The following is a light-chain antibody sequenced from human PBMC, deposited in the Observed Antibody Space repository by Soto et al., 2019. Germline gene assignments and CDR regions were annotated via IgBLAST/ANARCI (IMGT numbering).Light chain of an antibody. V-gene: IGLV2-14*03. CDR3: SSYRRSSTVV. CDR2: DVS. Sequence: QSALTQPASVSGSPGQSITISCTGTSSDVGGYNYVSWYQQHPGKAPKLMIHDVSNRPSGVSNRFSGSKSGNTASLTISGLQAEDEADYYCSSYRRSSTVVFGGGTKLIVL. CDR1: SSDVGGYNY. J-gene: IGLJ2*01.